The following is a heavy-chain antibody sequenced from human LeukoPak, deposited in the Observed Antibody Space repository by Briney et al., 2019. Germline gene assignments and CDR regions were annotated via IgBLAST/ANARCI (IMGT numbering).Heavy chain of an antibody. J-gene: IGHJ4*02. CDR1: GFTFSSYA. V-gene: IGHV3-23*01. CDR2: ISGSGGST. Sequence: GGSLRLSCAASGFTFSSYAMSWVRQAPGKGLEWVSAISGSGGSTYYADSVKGRFTISRDNSKNTLYLQMNSLRAEDTAVYYCAKDMGEQLVTADDYWGQGPWSPSPQ. D-gene: IGHD6-6*01. CDR3: AKDMGEQLVTADDY.